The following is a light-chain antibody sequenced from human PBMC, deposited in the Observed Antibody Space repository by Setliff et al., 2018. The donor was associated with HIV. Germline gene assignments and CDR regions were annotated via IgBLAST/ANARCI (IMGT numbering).Light chain of an antibody. CDR1: SSDVGGYSH. CDR3: SSYAITNTLP. CDR2: EVR. J-gene: IGLJ1*01. V-gene: IGLV2-14*01. Sequence: QSVLTQPASVSGSPGQSITISCTGTSSDVGGYSHVSWYQQHPGKAPKPIIYEVRNRPSGVSNRFSGSKSGNTASLTISGLRAEDEADYYCSSYAITNTLPFGTGTKVTVL.